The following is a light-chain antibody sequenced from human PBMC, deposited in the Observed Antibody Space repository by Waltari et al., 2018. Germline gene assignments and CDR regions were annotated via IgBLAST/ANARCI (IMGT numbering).Light chain of an antibody. Sequence: QSALTQPASVSGSPGQSITISCTGTSSDVGFYNYVSWYQQHPGKAPKLILYDVFERPSGVSIRFSGAKSGNTASLTISGLQAEDEADYYCNSYAGSSSWVFGGGTKLTVL. CDR1: SSDVGFYNY. CDR2: DVF. CDR3: NSYAGSSSWV. V-gene: IGLV2-14*01. J-gene: IGLJ3*02.